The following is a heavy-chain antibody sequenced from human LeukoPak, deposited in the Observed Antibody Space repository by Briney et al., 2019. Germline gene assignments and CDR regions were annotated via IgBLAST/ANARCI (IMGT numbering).Heavy chain of an antibody. CDR2: INPNSGGT. CDR1: GYTFTDYY. CDR3: ARDEYSSSSHYYFDC. Sequence: ASVTVSSKASGYTFTDYYMHWVRQAPGQGLEWMGWINPNSGGTNHAQKFQGRVTMTRDTSISTAYMELSRLRSDDTAVYYCARDEYSSSSHYYFDCWGQGTLVTVSS. J-gene: IGHJ4*02. D-gene: IGHD6-6*01. V-gene: IGHV1-2*02.